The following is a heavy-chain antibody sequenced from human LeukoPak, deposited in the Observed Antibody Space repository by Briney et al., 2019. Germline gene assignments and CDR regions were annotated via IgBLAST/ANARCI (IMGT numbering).Heavy chain of an antibody. Sequence: KPSETLSLTCTVSGGSISSYYWSWIRQPPGKGLEWIGYIYYSGSTNYNPSLKSRVTISVDTSKNQFSLKLSSVTAADTAVYYCARDGAYGGYVRDDYYYYMDVWGKGTTVTVSS. D-gene: IGHD5-12*01. V-gene: IGHV4-59*01. CDR2: IYYSGST. CDR3: ARDGAYGGYVRDDYYYYMDV. J-gene: IGHJ6*03. CDR1: GGSISSYY.